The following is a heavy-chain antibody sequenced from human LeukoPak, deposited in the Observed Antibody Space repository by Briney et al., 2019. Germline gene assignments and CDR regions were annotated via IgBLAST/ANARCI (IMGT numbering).Heavy chain of an antibody. CDR1: GGSISSGSYY. J-gene: IGHJ3*02. CDR2: IYTSGST. D-gene: IGHD6-13*01. V-gene: IGHV4-61*02. CDR3: ARGQQQLSSLTIWDI. Sequence: KPSQTLSLTCTVSGGSISSGSYYWSWIRQPAGKGLEWIGRIYTSGSTNYNPSLKSRVTMSVDTSKNQFSLKLSSVTAADTAVYYCARGQQQLSSLTIWDIWGQGTMVTVSS.